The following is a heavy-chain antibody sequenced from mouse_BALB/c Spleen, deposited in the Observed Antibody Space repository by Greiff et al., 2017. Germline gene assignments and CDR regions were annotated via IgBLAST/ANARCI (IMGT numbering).Heavy chain of an antibody. D-gene: IGHD2-14*01. J-gene: IGHJ3*01. CDR2: ILPGSGST. CDR1: GYTFSSYW. V-gene: IGHV1-9*01. Sequence: QVQLQQSGAELMKPGASVKISCKATGYTFSSYWIEWVKQRPGHGLEWIGEILPGSGSTNYNEKFKGKATFTADTSSNTAYMQLSSLTSEDSAVYFCARRRYDVFAYWGQGTLVTVSA. CDR3: ARRRYDVFAY.